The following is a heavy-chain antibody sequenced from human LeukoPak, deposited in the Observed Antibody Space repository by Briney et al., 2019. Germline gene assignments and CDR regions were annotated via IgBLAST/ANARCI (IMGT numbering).Heavy chain of an antibody. CDR1: GVSFSGYY. V-gene: IGHV4-34*01. CDR3: ARGWSSSWYSRYYFDY. CDR2: INHSGST. J-gene: IGHJ4*02. Sequence: PSETLSLTCAVYGVSFSGYYWSWIRQPPGKGLEWIGEINHSGSTNYNPSLKSRVTISVDTSKNQFSLKLSSVTAADTAVYYCARGWSSSWYSRYYFDYWGQGTLVTVSS. D-gene: IGHD6-13*01.